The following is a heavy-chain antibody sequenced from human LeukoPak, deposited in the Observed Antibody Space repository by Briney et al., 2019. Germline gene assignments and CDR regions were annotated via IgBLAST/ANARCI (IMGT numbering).Heavy chain of an antibody. Sequence: SVKVSCKASGGTFSSYAISWVRQAPGQELEWMGGIIPIFGTANYAQKFQGRVTMTRDTSISTAYMELSRLTSDDTAVYYCARGCQYQLLIFLYYYMDVWGKGTTVTISS. CDR2: IIPIFGTA. CDR1: GGTFSSYA. CDR3: ARGCQYQLLIFLYYYMDV. D-gene: IGHD2-2*01. J-gene: IGHJ6*03. V-gene: IGHV1-69*05.